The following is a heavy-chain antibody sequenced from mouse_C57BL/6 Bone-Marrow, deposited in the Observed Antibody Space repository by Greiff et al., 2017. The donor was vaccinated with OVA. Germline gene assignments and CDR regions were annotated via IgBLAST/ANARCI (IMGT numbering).Heavy chain of an antibody. CDR3: TTFYYGSRENAMDY. CDR2: IDPEDGDT. D-gene: IGHD1-1*01. J-gene: IGHJ4*01. CDR1: GFNIKDYY. V-gene: IGHV14-1*01. Sequence: EVQLQQSGAELVRPGASVKLSCTASGFNIKDYYMHWVKQRPEQGLEWIGRIDPEDGDTEYAPKFQGKATLTADTSSNTAYLQLSSLTSEDTAVYYCTTFYYGSRENAMDYWGQGTSVTVSS.